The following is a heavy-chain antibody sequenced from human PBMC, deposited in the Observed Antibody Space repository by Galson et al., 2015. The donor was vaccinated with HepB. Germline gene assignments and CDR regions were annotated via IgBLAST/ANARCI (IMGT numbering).Heavy chain of an antibody. CDR2: IRSKAYGGTT. V-gene: IGHV3-49*04. CDR1: GFTFGDYA. CDR3: TRAIPSHYGGNSGPMDV. D-gene: IGHD4-23*01. Sequence: SLRLSCAASGFTFGDYAMSWVRQAPGKGLEWVGFIRSKAYGGTTEYAASVKGRFTISRDDSKSIAYLQMNSLKTEDTAVYYCTRAIPSHYGGNSGPMDVWGQGTTVTVSS. J-gene: IGHJ6*02.